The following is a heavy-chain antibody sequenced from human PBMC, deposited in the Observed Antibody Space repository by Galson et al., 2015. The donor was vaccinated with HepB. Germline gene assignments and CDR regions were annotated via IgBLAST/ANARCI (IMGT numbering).Heavy chain of an antibody. CDR3: ARETPNGYDGDYYYGMDV. Sequence: SVKVSCKASGYTFTSYGISWVRQAPGQGLEWMGWSSAYNGNTNYAQKLQGRVTMTTDTSTSTAYMELRSLRSDDTAVYYCARETPNGYDGDYYYGMDVWGQGTTVTVSS. V-gene: IGHV1-18*04. J-gene: IGHJ6*02. D-gene: IGHD5-12*01. CDR1: GYTFTSYG. CDR2: SSAYNGNT.